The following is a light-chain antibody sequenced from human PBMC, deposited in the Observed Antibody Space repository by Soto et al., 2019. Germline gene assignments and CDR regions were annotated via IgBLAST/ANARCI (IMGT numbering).Light chain of an antibody. J-gene: IGLJ2*01. Sequence: QSALTQPPSASGSPGQSVTISCTGTSSDVGGYNYVSWYQQHPGTATNLMIYDVSKRPSGVPDCFSGSKSRNTASLTVSGLQGENEAEYYFSSYAGSNKVVFGGGTKLTVL. CDR3: SSYAGSNKVV. CDR2: DVS. CDR1: SSDVGGYNY. V-gene: IGLV2-8*01.